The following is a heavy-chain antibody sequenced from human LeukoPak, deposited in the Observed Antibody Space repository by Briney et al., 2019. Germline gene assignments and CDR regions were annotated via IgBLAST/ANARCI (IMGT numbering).Heavy chain of an antibody. CDR1: GFTFSSYW. Sequence: GGSLRLSCAAFGFTFSSYWMSWVRQAPGKGLEWVANIKQDGSEKYYVDSVKGRFTISRDNAKNSLYLQMNSLRAEDTAVYYCARESWEPLDDAFDIWGQGTMVTVSS. CDR3: ARESWEPLDDAFDI. V-gene: IGHV3-7*01. D-gene: IGHD1-26*01. J-gene: IGHJ3*02. CDR2: IKQDGSEK.